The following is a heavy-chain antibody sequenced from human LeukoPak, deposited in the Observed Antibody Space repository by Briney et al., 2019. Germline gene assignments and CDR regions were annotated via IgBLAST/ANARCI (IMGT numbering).Heavy chain of an antibody. D-gene: IGHD3-22*01. Sequence: PGGSLRLSCAASGFTFSSYAMSWIRQAPGKGLEWVSYISSSSSYTNYTDSVKGRFTISRDNAKNSLYLQMNSLRAEDTAVYYCARDRPYYDSSGYYLKFDYWGQGTLVTVSS. CDR3: ARDRPYYDSSGYYLKFDY. CDR2: ISSSSSYT. CDR1: GFTFSSYA. V-gene: IGHV3-11*06. J-gene: IGHJ4*02.